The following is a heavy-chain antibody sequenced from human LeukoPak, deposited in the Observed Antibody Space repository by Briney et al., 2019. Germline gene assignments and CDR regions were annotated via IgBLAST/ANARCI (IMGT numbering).Heavy chain of an antibody. CDR1: GFIFNAYG. CDR3: AKLAKYFYGSETYYFFEH. V-gene: IGHV3-23*01. CDR2: ITGSTRTT. Sequence: GGSLRLSCAASGFIFNAYGMSWVRQAPGQGLEWVSAITGSTRTTYYAGSVKGRFTISRDNAKNSLFLQMNSLRVEDTAVYYCAKLAKYFYGSETYYFFEHWGQGTPVTASS. J-gene: IGHJ4*02. D-gene: IGHD3-10*01.